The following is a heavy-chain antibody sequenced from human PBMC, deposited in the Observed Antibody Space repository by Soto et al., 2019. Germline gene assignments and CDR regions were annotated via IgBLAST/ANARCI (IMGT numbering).Heavy chain of an antibody. V-gene: IGHV4-59*01. CDR3: ARATGSYCSSTSCYASTFDY. J-gene: IGHJ4*02. D-gene: IGHD2-2*01. Sequence: SETLSRTCTVSGGSISSYYWSWIRQPPGKGLEWIGYIYYSGSTNYNPSLKSRVTISVDTSKNQFSLKLSSVTAADTAVYYCARATGSYCSSTSCYASTFDYWGQGTLVTVSS. CDR1: GGSISSYY. CDR2: IYYSGST.